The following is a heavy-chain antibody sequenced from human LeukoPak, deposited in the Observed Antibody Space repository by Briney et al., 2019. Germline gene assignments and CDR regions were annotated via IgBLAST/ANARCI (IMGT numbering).Heavy chain of an antibody. D-gene: IGHD4-17*01. J-gene: IGHJ5*02. CDR3: ARDHGDYSGGFDP. CDR2: INPNSGGT. V-gene: IGHV1-2*06. Sequence: ASVKVSCKASGYTFIDYYIYWVRQAPGQGLECMGRINPNSGGTNYAQKFQGRVTMTRDTSISTAYMELSRLRSDDTAVYYCARDHGDYSGGFDPWGQGTLVTVSS. CDR1: GYTFIDYY.